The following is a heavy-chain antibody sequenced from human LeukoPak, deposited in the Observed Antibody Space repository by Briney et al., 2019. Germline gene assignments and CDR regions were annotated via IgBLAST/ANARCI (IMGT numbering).Heavy chain of an antibody. D-gene: IGHD3-10*01. Sequence: SVKVSCKASGGTLSSYAISWVRQAPGQGLEWMGGIIPIFGTANYAQKFQGRVTITADESTSTAYMELSSLRSEDTAVYYCARGLLGYGSGLRNYYYMDVWGKGTTVTISS. CDR2: IIPIFGTA. CDR3: ARGLLGYGSGLRNYYYMDV. V-gene: IGHV1-69*13. J-gene: IGHJ6*03. CDR1: GGTLSSYA.